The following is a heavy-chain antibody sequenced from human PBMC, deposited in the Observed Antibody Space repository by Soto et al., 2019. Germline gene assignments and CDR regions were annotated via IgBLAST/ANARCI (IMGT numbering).Heavy chain of an antibody. D-gene: IGHD3-3*01. CDR1: GFTFSSYA. V-gene: IGHV3-30-3*01. CDR2: ISYDGSNK. J-gene: IGHJ6*02. Sequence: AGGSLRLSCAASGFTFSSYAMHWVRQAPGKGLEWVAVISYDGSNKYYADSVKGRFPISRDNSKNALYLQMNCLRVEDTAVYYCARDHRGITIFGVVSITRYYYGMDVWGQGTKVTFSS. CDR3: ARDHRGITIFGVVSITRYYYGMDV.